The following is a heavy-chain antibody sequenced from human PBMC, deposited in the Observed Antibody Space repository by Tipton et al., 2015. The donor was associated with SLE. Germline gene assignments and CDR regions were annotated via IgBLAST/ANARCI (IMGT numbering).Heavy chain of an antibody. Sequence: SLRLSCTASGFTFSGSAIHWVRQTSGKGLEWVGRIRSKANTYATAYAASVKGRFTISRDDSKNTAYLQMNSLETEDTAVYYCARSPVELELDYWGQGTLVTVSS. CDR3: ARSPVELELDY. D-gene: IGHD1-7*01. J-gene: IGHJ4*02. CDR1: GFTFSGSA. CDR2: IRSKANTYAT. V-gene: IGHV3-73*01.